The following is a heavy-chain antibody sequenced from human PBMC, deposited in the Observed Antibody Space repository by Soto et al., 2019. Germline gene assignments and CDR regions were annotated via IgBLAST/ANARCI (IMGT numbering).Heavy chain of an antibody. CDR3: ARDRYCSGGSCYFPLPYYYYMDV. CDR1: GFTFSSYW. J-gene: IGHJ6*03. V-gene: IGHV3-7*01. D-gene: IGHD2-15*01. CDR2: IKQDGSEK. Sequence: GGSLRLSCAASGFTFSSYWMSWVRQAPGKGLEWVANIKQDGSEKYYVDSVKGRFTISRDNAKNSLYLQMNSLRAEDTAVYYCARDRYCSGGSCYFPLPYYYYMDVWGKGTTVTVSS.